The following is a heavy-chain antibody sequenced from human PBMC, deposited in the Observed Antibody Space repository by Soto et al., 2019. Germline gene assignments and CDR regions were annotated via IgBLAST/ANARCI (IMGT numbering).Heavy chain of an antibody. Sequence: LRLSCAASGFTFSSYAMHWVRQAPGKGLEWVAVISYDGSNKYYADSVKGRFTISRDNSKNTLYLQMNSLRAEDTAVYYCARDIHSYGPPLYYYYYYGMDVWGQGTTVTVPS. CDR1: GFTFSSYA. CDR2: ISYDGSNK. V-gene: IGHV3-30-3*01. D-gene: IGHD5-18*01. J-gene: IGHJ6*02. CDR3: ARDIHSYGPPLYYYYYYGMDV.